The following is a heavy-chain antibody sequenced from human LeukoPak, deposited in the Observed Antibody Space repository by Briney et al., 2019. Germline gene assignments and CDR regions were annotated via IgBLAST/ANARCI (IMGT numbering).Heavy chain of an antibody. CDR2: TYSGGNA. J-gene: IGHJ3*01. CDR1: GASTSAYY. D-gene: IGHD1-26*01. Sequence: HSETLSLTCTVSGASTSAYYWSWIRQPPGKGLEWIGYTYSGGNANYNPSLKSRVTISIDTSENQFSLRLTSVTAADTAVYFCAHSKRGGGYYINAFAVWGQGTLVTISS. CDR3: AHSKRGGGYYINAFAV. V-gene: IGHV4-59*01.